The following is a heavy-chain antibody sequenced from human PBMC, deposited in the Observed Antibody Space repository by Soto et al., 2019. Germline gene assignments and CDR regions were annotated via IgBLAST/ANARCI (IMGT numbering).Heavy chain of an antibody. CDR1: GFTFSSYA. J-gene: IGHJ4*02. D-gene: IGHD1-7*01. Sequence: HPGGSLRLSCAASGFTFSSYAMSWVRQAPGKGLEWVSAISGSGGSTYYADSVKGRFTISRDNSKNTLYLQMNSLRAEDTAVYYCAKVTVETGTTFLPFLFDYWGQGTLVTVSS. V-gene: IGHV3-23*01. CDR3: AKVTVETGTTFLPFLFDY. CDR2: ISGSGGST.